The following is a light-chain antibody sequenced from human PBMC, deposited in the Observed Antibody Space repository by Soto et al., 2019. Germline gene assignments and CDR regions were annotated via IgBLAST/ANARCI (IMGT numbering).Light chain of an antibody. V-gene: IGKV1-33*01. CDR3: QQYDNLPIT. Sequence: DIHMTQSPSSLSASVGNSVTIVCQASQDINNYLNWYQQNPGKAPKLLIYDASNLETGVPSRFSGRGSGTDFTFTISSLQPEDIATYYCQQYDNLPITFGQGTRL. CDR1: QDINNY. J-gene: IGKJ5*01. CDR2: DAS.